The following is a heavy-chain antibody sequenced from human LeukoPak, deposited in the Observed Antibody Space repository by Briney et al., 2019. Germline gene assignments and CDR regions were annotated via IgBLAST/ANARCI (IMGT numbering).Heavy chain of an antibody. V-gene: IGHV1-8*03. CDR2: MNPNSGNT. Sequence: ASVKVSCKASGYTFTSYDINWVRQATGQGLEWMGWMNPNSGNTGYAQKFQGRVTITRNTSISTAYMELSSLRSEDTAVYYCARTNGGYDFWSGPSDYFFDYWGQGTLVTVSS. CDR1: GYTFTSYD. CDR3: ARTNGGYDFWSGPSDYFFDY. D-gene: IGHD3-3*01. J-gene: IGHJ4*02.